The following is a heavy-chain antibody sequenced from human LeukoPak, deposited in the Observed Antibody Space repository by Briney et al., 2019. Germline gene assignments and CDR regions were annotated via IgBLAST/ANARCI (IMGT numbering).Heavy chain of an antibody. J-gene: IGHJ3*02. CDR3: AKDEALLWFGEFHDAFDI. Sequence: GGSLRLSCAASGLTFSSYAMSWVRQAPGKGLEWVSAISGSGGSTYYADSVKGRFTISRDNSKNTLYLQMNSLRAEDTAVYYCAKDEALLWFGEFHDAFDIWGQGTMVTVSS. D-gene: IGHD3-10*01. V-gene: IGHV3-23*01. CDR1: GLTFSSYA. CDR2: ISGSGGST.